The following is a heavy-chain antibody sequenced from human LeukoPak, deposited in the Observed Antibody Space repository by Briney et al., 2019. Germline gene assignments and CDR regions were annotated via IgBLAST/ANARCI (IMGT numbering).Heavy chain of an antibody. D-gene: IGHD3-10*01. CDR2: ISYDGSNK. CDR3: AKDRYDPGWFGEYPYYYGMDV. Sequence: PGGSLRLSCAASGLTFSSYAMHWVRQAPGKGLEWVAVISYDGSNKYYADSVKGRFTISRDNSKNTLYLQMNSLRAEDTAVYYCAKDRYDPGWFGEYPYYYGMDVWGQGTTVTVSS. V-gene: IGHV3-30-3*01. CDR1: GLTFSSYA. J-gene: IGHJ6*02.